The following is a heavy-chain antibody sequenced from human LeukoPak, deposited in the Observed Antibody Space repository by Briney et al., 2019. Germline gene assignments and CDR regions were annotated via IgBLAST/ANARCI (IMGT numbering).Heavy chain of an antibody. CDR1: GFIFEDYG. V-gene: IGHV3-20*04. CDR2: INGNGGSR. CDR3: ARGSSFHNY. D-gene: IGHD6-6*01. J-gene: IGHJ4*02. Sequence: GGSLRLSCAASGFIFEDYGTTWVRQAPGKGLEWVSGINGNGGSRGYAASVKGRFTISRDNANNSLYLQMNSLRAEDTALYYCARGSSFHNYWGQGTLVTVSS.